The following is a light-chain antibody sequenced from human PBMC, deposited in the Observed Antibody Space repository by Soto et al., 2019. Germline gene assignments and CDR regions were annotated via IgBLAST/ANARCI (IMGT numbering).Light chain of an antibody. J-gene: IGKJ1*01. CDR1: QSISTS. CDR3: QESYSFLWGT. V-gene: IGKV1-39*01. CDR2: GAS. Sequence: DIQMTQSPSSLSASVGDRVTITCRTSQSISTSLNWYQQKAGKAPKLLIYGASSLQSGVPLRFSGSGSGTDFTLTISSLQREDFATYYCQESYSFLWGTCGQGTKGDIK.